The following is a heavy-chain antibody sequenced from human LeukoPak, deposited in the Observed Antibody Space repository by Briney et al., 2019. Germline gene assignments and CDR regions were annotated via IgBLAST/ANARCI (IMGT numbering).Heavy chain of an antibody. CDR3: ATCPNPGLLEWFHH. V-gene: IGHV5-51*01. J-gene: IGHJ5*02. D-gene: IGHD3-3*01. Sequence: GESLKISCKGSGYIFSNYWIGWVRQMPGKGLEWMGVIYPSDSDTKYSPSFQGHVTISADRSISTAYLQWTSLKASDTAVYYCATCPNPGLLEWFHHWGQGTRVTVSS. CDR1: GYIFSNYW. CDR2: IYPSDSDT.